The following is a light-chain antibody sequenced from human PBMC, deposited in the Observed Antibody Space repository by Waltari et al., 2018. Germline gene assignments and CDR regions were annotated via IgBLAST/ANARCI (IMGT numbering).Light chain of an antibody. CDR2: DTQ. CDR3: QSYDSSLSGWRV. V-gene: IGLV1-40*01. CDR1: SSNIGADYD. Sequence: QSVLTQPPSVSGAPGQRVTISCTGGSSNIGADYDVHWYQQLPGTAPKLLIFDTQNWPAGSPNRFSGYKSGTSAFLAITGLQPEDEADYYCQSYDSSLSGWRVFGTGTKVTVL. J-gene: IGLJ1*01.